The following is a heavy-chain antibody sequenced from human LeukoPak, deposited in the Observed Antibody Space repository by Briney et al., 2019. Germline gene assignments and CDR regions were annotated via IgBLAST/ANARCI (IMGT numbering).Heavy chain of an antibody. CDR1: GFTFSSYD. D-gene: IGHD3-10*01. CDR2: IGTAGDT. J-gene: IGHJ6*02. Sequence: GGSLRPSCAASGFTFSSYDMNWVRQATGKGLEWVSAIGTAGDTYYPGSVKGRFTIFRENANNSLYLQMNSLRAGDTAVYYCARQSRYYGSGYYYYGMDVWGQGTTVTVSS. V-gene: IGHV3-13*01. CDR3: ARQSRYYGSGYYYYGMDV.